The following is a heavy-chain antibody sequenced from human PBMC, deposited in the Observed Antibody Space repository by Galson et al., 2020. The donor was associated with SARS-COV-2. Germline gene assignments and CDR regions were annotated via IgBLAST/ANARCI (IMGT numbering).Heavy chain of an antibody. J-gene: IGHJ4*02. D-gene: IGHD1-26*01. CDR1: GASIHSATHS. CDR2: IFSSGRT. CDR3: AREYTPSYSVAWRPWELVGYLDS. Sequence: SETLSLTCTVSGASIHSATHSWTWIRQPAGKGLEWLGRIFSSGRTNYNPSLESRLTISVDSSQNQFSLKLTSVTAADTAVYFCAREYTPSYSVAWRPWELVGYLDSWGQGTLVTVSS. V-gene: IGHV4-61*02.